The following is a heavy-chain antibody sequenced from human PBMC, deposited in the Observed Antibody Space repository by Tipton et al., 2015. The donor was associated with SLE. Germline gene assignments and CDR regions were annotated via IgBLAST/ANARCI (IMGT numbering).Heavy chain of an antibody. CDR1: GFTVSRSH. CDR3: ARHTLTGNPYDMDV. J-gene: IGHJ6*02. Sequence: VQLVQSGGGLVQPGGSLRLSCAASGFTVSRSHMSWVRQAPGNGLEWVSVLYSDESTHYADSVEGRFTISRDNSKNTLSLQMNSLGADDTAVYYCARHTLTGNPYDMDVWGQGTTVTVTS. CDR2: LYSDEST. V-gene: IGHV3-53*04. D-gene: IGHD3-9*01.